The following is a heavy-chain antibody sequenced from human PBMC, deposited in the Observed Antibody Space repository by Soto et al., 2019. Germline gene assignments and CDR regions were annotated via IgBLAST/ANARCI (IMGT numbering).Heavy chain of an antibody. V-gene: IGHV4-31*03. Sequence: SETLSLTCTVSGGSISSGGYYWSWIRQHPGKGLEWIGYIYYSGSTYYNPSLKSRVTISVDTSKNQFSLKLSSVTAADTAVYYCARGKDSSGYYFYGRRPTNWFDPWGQGTLVTVSS. CDR2: IYYSGST. CDR3: ARGKDSSGYYFYGRRPTNWFDP. CDR1: GGSISSGGYY. J-gene: IGHJ5*02. D-gene: IGHD3-22*01.